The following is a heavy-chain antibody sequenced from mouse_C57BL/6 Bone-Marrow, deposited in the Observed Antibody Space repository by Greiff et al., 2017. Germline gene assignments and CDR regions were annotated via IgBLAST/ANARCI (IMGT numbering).Heavy chain of an antibody. D-gene: IGHD3-2*02. CDR3: ARDSSGYLYAMDY. V-gene: IGHV1-81*01. Sequence: QVQLQQSGAELARPGASVKLSCKASGYTFTSYGISWVKQRTGQGLAWIGEIYPRSGNTYYNEKFKGKDTLTADKSSSTAYMELRSLTSEDSAVYFCARDSSGYLYAMDYWGQGTSVTVSS. J-gene: IGHJ4*01. CDR1: GYTFTSYG. CDR2: IYPRSGNT.